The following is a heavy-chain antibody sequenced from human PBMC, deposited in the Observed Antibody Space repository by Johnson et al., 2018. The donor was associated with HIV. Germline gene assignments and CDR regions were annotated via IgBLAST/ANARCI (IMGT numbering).Heavy chain of an antibody. V-gene: IGHV3-43D*03. D-gene: IGHD3-3*01. J-gene: IGHJ3*01. Sequence: VLLVESGGVVVHPGGSLRLSCETSRFTFDDYAMHWVRQAPGKGLEWVSLINWDGDSTYYADSVKGRFTISRDNSKNSLYLQMNSLRGEDTAVYYCAREGSHFGVVIKKFYDAIDVWGQGTIVTVSS. CDR1: RFTFDDYA. CDR3: AREGSHFGVVIKKFYDAIDV. CDR2: INWDGDST.